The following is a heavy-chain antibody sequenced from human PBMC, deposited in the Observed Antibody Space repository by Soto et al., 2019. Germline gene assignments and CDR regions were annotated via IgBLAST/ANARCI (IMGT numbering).Heavy chain of an antibody. Sequence: VPLQESGPGLVKPSETLSLTCTVSGGSISSYYWNWIRQPPGKGLDRIGYVYYSESTNYKPSLNSRVAISLDASKNQFSLRLSSVTAADTAVYYCARASFGYCSSTSCSGGAFDIWGQGTMVTVSS. D-gene: IGHD2-2*01. CDR3: ARASFGYCSSTSCSGGAFDI. J-gene: IGHJ3*02. CDR2: VYYSEST. CDR1: GGSISSYY. V-gene: IGHV4-59*08.